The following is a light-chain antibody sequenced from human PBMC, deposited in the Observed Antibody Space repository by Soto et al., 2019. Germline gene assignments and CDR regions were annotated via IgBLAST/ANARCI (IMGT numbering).Light chain of an antibody. CDR2: EVS. CDR3: SSYTSSSTQV. CDR1: GNDVGAYNY. J-gene: IGLJ1*01. V-gene: IGLV2-14*01. Sequence: QSVLTQPRSVSGSPGQSVTISCTGTGNDVGAYNYVSWYQQHPGKAPKLMIYEVSNRPSGVSNRFSGSKSGNTASLTISGLQAEDEADYYCSSYTSSSTQVFGTGTKVTVL.